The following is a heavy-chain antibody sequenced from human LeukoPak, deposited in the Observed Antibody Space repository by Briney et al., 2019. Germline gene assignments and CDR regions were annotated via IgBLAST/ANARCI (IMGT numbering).Heavy chain of an antibody. Sequence: ASVKVSRKASGYTFTDYYMHWVRQAPGQGLEWMGRINPNSGGTNYAQKFQGRVTMTRDTSISTAYMELSRLRSDDTAVYYCARNYVESGRYFTDYWGQGTRVTVSS. J-gene: IGHJ4*02. CDR3: ARNYVESGRYFTDY. CDR1: GYTFTDYY. D-gene: IGHD1-26*01. CDR2: INPNSGGT. V-gene: IGHV1-2*06.